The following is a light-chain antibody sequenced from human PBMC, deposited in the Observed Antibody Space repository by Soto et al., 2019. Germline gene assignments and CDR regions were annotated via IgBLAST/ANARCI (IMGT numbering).Light chain of an antibody. Sequence: QSALTQPPSLSGTPGQRVTISCSGSSSNIAGNTVHWYQHLPGTAPKLLIYINDQRPSGVPGRFSASTSGTSASLAISGLQSDDEAVYYCATWDDDLNAAVFGGGTQLTVL. CDR3: ATWDDDLNAAV. V-gene: IGLV1-44*01. J-gene: IGLJ7*01. CDR2: IND. CDR1: SSNIAGNT.